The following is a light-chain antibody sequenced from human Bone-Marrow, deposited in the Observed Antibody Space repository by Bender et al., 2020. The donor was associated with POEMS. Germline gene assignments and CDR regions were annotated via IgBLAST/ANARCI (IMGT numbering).Light chain of an antibody. Sequence: QSALTQPASVSGSPGQSITISCTGTSSDAGSYNLVSWYQQHPGKAPKLMIYDVSKRPSGVSNRFSGSRSGNTASLTISGLQAEDEADYYCTSYTSSSTVVFGGGTKLTVL. CDR1: SSDAGSYNL. J-gene: IGLJ2*01. V-gene: IGLV2-14*02. CDR3: TSYTSSSTVV. CDR2: DVS.